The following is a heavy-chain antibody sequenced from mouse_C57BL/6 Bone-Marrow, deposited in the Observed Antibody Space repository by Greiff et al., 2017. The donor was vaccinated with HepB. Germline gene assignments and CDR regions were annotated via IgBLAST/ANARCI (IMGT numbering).Heavy chain of an antibody. CDR2: IHPNSGST. CDR1: GYTFTSYW. V-gene: IGHV1-64*01. D-gene: IGHD3-3*01. Sequence: QVQLQQSGAELVKPGASVKLSCKASGYTFTSYWMHWVKQRPGQGLEWIGMIHPNSGSTNYNEKFKSKATLTVDKSSSTAYMQRSSQTSEDSAVYYCARRDFGTWVAYWGQGTLVTVSA. J-gene: IGHJ3*01. CDR3: ARRDFGTWVAY.